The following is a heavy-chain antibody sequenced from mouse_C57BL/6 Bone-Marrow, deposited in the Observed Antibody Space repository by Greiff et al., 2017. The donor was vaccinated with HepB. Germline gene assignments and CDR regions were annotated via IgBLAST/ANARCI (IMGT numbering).Heavy chain of an antibody. V-gene: IGHV1-55*01. CDR3: ARRGITTVVADWYFDV. Sequence: QVQLKQPGAELVKPGASVKMSCKASGYTFTSYWITWVKQRPGQGLEWIGDIYPGSGSTNYNEKFKSKATLTVDTSSSTAYMQLSSLTSEDSAVYYCARRGITTVVADWYFDVWGTGTTVTVSS. D-gene: IGHD1-1*01. J-gene: IGHJ1*03. CDR1: GYTFTSYW. CDR2: IYPGSGST.